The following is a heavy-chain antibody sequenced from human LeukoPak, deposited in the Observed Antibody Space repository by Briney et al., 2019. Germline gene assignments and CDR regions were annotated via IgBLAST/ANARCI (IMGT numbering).Heavy chain of an antibody. CDR1: GFTVSSNY. CDR2: IYSGGST. D-gene: IGHD3-10*01. Sequence: PGGSLRLPCAASGFTVSSNYMSWVRQAPGKGLEGVSVIYSGGSTYYADSVKGRFTISRDNSKNTLYLQMNGLRAEDTAVYYCARDGRGENWFDPWGQGTLVTVSS. J-gene: IGHJ5*02. V-gene: IGHV3-53*01. CDR3: ARDGRGENWFDP.